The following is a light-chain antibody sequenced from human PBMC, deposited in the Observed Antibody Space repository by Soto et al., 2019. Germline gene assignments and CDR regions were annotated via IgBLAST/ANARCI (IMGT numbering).Light chain of an antibody. Sequence: QSALTQPASVPGSPGQSITISCTGSSSDVGGYNSVSWYQQYPGKAPKLMIYDVSVRPSGVSNRFSGSKSGNTASLTISGLQAEDEANYFCSSFTSSSTLVFGGGTQLTVL. CDR3: SSFTSSSTLV. J-gene: IGLJ2*01. CDR2: DVS. CDR1: SSDVGGYNS. V-gene: IGLV2-14*01.